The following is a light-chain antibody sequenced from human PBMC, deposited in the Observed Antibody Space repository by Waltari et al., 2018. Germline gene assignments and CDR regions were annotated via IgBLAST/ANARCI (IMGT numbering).Light chain of an antibody. CDR1: SNAVRAYNY. J-gene: IGLJ1*01. CDR3: SSYTTDSTYV. CDR2: DVT. Sequence: QSALTQPASVSGSPGQSITVSCTGTSNAVRAYNYVSWYQQHPGKVPKLMIYDVTKRPSGISYRFSGSKSGNTASLTISGLQAEDEADYYCSSYTTDSTYVFGTGTKVTVL. V-gene: IGLV2-14*03.